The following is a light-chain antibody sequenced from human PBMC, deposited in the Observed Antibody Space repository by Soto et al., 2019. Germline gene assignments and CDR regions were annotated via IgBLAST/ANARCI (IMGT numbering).Light chain of an antibody. CDR3: SSYTSSSAVDVV. Sequence: QSVLTQPASVSGSPGQSITISCTGTSSDVGGYKYVSWYQQHPGKAPKLLIYAVSNRPSGVSNRFSASKSGNTASLTISGLQAEDEADYYCSSYTSSSAVDVVFGGGTKVTVL. CDR2: AVS. CDR1: SSDVGGYKY. J-gene: IGLJ2*01. V-gene: IGLV2-14*01.